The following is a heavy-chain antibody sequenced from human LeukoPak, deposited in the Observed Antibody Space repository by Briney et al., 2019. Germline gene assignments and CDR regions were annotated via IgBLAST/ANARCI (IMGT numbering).Heavy chain of an antibody. V-gene: IGHV1-2*02. CDR1: GYTFTGYY. CDR2: INANSGNT. J-gene: IGHJ5*02. Sequence: ASVKVSCKASGYTFTGYYMHWVRQAPGQGLEWMGWINANSGNTGFAPKFQGRLTMTKDTSISTAYMELSSLRSEDTAVYFCTRAGYGSGSYSFGFLGFDPWGQGTLVTVSS. D-gene: IGHD3-10*01. CDR3: TRAGYGSGSYSFGFLGFDP.